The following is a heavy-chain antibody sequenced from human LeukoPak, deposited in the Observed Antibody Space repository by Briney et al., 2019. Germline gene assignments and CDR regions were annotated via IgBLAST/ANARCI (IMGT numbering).Heavy chain of an antibody. Sequence: GGSLRLSCAASEFTFSSYDIIWVRQAPGKGLEWVSWITGSGGTVKYTDSVKGRFTISRDNAKKSVYLQMNSLRVEDTAVYYCARNGGGLDYWGQGTLVTVSS. CDR3: ARNGGGLDY. CDR2: ITGSGGTV. CDR1: EFTFSSYD. D-gene: IGHD3-16*01. J-gene: IGHJ4*02. V-gene: IGHV3-48*03.